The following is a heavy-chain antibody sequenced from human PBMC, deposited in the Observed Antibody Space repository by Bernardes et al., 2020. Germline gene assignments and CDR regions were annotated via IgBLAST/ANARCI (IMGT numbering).Heavy chain of an antibody. CDR3: AQPGYGSGPRDN. CDR1: GFIFSSYA. V-gene: IGHV3-23*01. CDR2: ITSGGGNT. D-gene: IGHD6-19*01. J-gene: IGHJ4*02. Sequence: GGSLRLSRAASGFIFSSYAMSWVRQAPGKGLEWVSSITSGGGNTYYADSVKGRFTISRDNSKNTLWLQMNNMRAEDTAAYYCAQPGYGSGPRDNWGQGTLVTVSS.